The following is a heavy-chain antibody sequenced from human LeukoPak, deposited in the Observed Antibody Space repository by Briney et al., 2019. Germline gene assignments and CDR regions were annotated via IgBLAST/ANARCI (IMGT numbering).Heavy chain of an antibody. Sequence: PGGSLRLSCAASGFTFSRYWMSWVRQAPGKGLEWVANIKQDGSEKYYVDSVKGRFTISRDNAKNSLDLQMNSLRAEDTAVYYCAGSTAAGGFDYWGQGTLVTVSS. J-gene: IGHJ4*02. CDR2: IKQDGSEK. CDR1: GFTFSRYW. V-gene: IGHV3-7*01. D-gene: IGHD6-13*01. CDR3: AGSTAAGGFDY.